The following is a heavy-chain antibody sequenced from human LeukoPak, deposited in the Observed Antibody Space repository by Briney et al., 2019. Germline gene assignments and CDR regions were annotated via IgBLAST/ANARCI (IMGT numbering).Heavy chain of an antibody. D-gene: IGHD2-2*01. CDR1: GGSFSGYY. CDR2: IYYSGST. CDR3: ARHTIVVVPAAISYGRRYYFDY. V-gene: IGHV4-39*01. J-gene: IGHJ4*02. Sequence: SETLSLTCAVYGGSFSGYYWGWIRQPPGKGLEWIGSIYYSGSTYYNPSLKSRVTISVDTSKNQFSLKLSSVTAADTAVYYCARHTIVVVPAAISYGRRYYFDYWGQGTLVTVSS.